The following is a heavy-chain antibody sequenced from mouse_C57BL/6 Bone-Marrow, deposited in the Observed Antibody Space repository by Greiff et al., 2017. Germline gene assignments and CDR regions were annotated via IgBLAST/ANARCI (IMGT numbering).Heavy chain of an antibody. J-gene: IGHJ1*03. CDR2: ILPSIGRT. D-gene: IGHD2-3*01. V-gene: IGHV15-2*01. Sequence: VQLQQSGSELRSPGSSVKLSCKDFDSEVFPIAYMSWVRQKPGHGFEWIGGILPSIGRTIYGEKFEDKATLDADTLSNTAYLELNSLTSEDSANYYCARQGDGYPYWYFDVWGTGTTVTVSS. CDR1: DSEVFPIAY. CDR3: ARQGDGYPYWYFDV.